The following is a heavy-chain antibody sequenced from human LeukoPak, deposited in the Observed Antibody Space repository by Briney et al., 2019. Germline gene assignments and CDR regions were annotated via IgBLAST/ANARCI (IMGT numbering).Heavy chain of an antibody. D-gene: IGHD2-15*01. J-gene: IGHJ4*02. CDR3: ARAGYCSGGSCYHDFDY. Sequence: GGSLRLSCAASGFTFSSYSMNWVRQAPGRGLEWVSSISSSSSYIYYADSVKGRFTTSRDNAKNSLYLQMNSLRAEDTAVYYCARAGYCSGGSCYHDFDYWGQGTLVTVSS. V-gene: IGHV3-21*01. CDR1: GFTFSSYS. CDR2: ISSSSSYI.